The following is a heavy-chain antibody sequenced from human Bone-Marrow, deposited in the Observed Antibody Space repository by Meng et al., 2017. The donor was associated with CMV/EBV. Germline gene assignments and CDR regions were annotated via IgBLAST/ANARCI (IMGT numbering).Heavy chain of an antibody. V-gene: IGHV6-1*01. CDR3: ARGGYTSVWY. D-gene: IGHD2-2*02. J-gene: IGHJ4*02. CDR2: TYYSSKWNN. Sequence: SQTLSLTCAISEDSVSSNSAAWNWIRQSPSRGLEWLGRTYYSSKWNNDYAASVKSRITIIPDTSKNEFSLQLNSVTPEDTAVYYCARGGYTSVWYWGQGTLVTVSS. CDR1: EDSVSSNSAA.